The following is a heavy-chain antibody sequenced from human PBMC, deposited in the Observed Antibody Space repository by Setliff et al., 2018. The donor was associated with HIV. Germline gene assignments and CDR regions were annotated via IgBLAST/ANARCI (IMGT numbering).Heavy chain of an antibody. D-gene: IGHD6-13*01. V-gene: IGHV4-4*07. Sequence: PSETLSLTCTVSGGSISSYYWSWIRQPAGKGLEWIGRIYTSGSTNYDPSLKSRVTMSVDTSKNQFSLKLSSVTAADTAVYYCARVIAAAGFYYYYYMDVGGKGTTVTSP. J-gene: IGHJ6*03. CDR2: IYTSGST. CDR3: ARVIAAAGFYYYYYMDV. CDR1: GGSISSYY.